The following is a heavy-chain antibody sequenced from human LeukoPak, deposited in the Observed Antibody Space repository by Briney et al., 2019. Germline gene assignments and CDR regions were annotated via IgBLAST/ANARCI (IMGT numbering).Heavy chain of an antibody. V-gene: IGHV3-30*18. D-gene: IGHD4-23*01. J-gene: IGHJ4*02. CDR3: AKDGNWDYFDY. CDR2: ISYDGSNK. Sequence: GGSLRLSCAASGFTFSNYGMHWVRQAPGKGLEWVAIISYDGSNKYYADSVQGRFTISRDNSKNTLCLQMNSLRAEDTAVYYYAKDGNWDYFDYWGQGTLVTVSS. CDR1: GFTFSNYG.